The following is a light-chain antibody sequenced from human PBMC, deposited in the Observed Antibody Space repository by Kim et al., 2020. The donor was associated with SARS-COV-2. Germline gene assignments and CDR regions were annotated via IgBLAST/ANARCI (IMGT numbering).Light chain of an antibody. CDR1: SLRSYY. J-gene: IGLJ2*01. V-gene: IGLV3-19*01. CDR3: NSRDNSGNHLV. CDR2: GKN. Sequence: SSELTQDPAVSVALGQTVRITCQGDSLRSYYASWYQQKPGQAPVLVIYGKNNRPSGIPDRFSGSSSGNTASLIITGAQAEDEADYYCNSRDNSGNHLVFG.